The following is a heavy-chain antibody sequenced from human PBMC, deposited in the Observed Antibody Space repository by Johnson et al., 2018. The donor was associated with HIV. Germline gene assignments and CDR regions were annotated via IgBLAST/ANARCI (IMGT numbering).Heavy chain of an antibody. CDR2: ISYDGSNK. V-gene: IGHV3-30-3*01. CDR3: ARGPGRQEGTRWGDAFDI. J-gene: IGHJ3*02. Sequence: QVQLVESGGGVVQPGRSLRLSCAASGFTFSSYAMHWVRQAPGKGLAWVAVISYDGSNKYYADSVKGRFTISRDNSKNTLYPQMNSLRAEDTAVYYCARGPGRQEGTRWGDAFDIWGQGTLVTVSS. CDR1: GFTFSSYA. D-gene: IGHD3-16*01.